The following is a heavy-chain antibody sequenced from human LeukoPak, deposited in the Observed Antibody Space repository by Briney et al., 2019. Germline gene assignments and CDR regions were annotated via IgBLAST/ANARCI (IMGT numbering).Heavy chain of an antibody. Sequence: ASVKVSCKASGYTFTSYAMNWVRQAPGQGLEWMGWINTNTGNPTYAQGFTGRFVSSLDTSVSTAYLQISSLKAEDTAMYYCARDRHSDTWYSSNPWGQGTLVTVSS. CDR1: GYTFTSYA. J-gene: IGHJ5*02. D-gene: IGHD6-19*01. CDR3: ARDRHSDTWYSSNP. CDR2: INTNTGNP. V-gene: IGHV7-4-1*02.